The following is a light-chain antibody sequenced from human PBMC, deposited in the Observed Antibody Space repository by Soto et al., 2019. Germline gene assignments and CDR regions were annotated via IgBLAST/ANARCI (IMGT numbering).Light chain of an antibody. V-gene: IGKV3D-15*01. CDR3: QQYNSWPLT. CDR2: DIF. J-gene: IGKJ4*01. CDR1: QSVGSX. Sequence: EIVMTQSPATLSVSPGERATLSCRASQSVGSXXXXXXXXXXXXXRLVIYDIFTRATGVPTRISGSGSGTEFTLTISSLQSEDFAVYYCQQYNSWPLTFGGGTKVDIK.